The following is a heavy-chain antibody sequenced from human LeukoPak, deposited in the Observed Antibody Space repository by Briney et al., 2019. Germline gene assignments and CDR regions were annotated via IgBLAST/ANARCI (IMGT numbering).Heavy chain of an antibody. CDR2: INPNSGGT. J-gene: IGHJ4*02. CDR1: GDTFTGYY. CDR3: ASTYVHESSGLMYPIHY. D-gene: IGHD3-22*01. V-gene: IGHV1-2*02. Sequence: ASVKVSCKASGDTFTGYYMHWVRQAPGQGLEWMGWINPNSGGTNYAQKFQGRVTITKDTSISTAYMERSRLRSDTTAVYSWASTYVHESSGLMYPIHYWGQGTLVTVSS.